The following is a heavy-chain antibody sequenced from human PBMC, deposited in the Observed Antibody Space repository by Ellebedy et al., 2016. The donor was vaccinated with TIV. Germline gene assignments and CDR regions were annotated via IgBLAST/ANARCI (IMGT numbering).Heavy chain of an antibody. D-gene: IGHD4-17*01. CDR3: ARRAYGDYFWYFDL. CDR1: GGSISSSSYY. CDR2: IYYSGST. V-gene: IGHV4-39*01. Sequence: MPSETLSLTCTVSGGSISSSSYYWGWIRQPPGKGLEWIGSIYYSGSTYYNPSLKSRVTISVDTSKNQFSLKLSSVTAADTAVYYCARRAYGDYFWYFDLWGRGTLVTVSS. J-gene: IGHJ2*01.